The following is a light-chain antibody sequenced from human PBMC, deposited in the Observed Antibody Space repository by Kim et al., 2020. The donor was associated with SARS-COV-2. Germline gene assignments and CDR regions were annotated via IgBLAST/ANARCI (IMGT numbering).Light chain of an antibody. Sequence: VALGQTVRITCQGDSLRSYYASWYQQKPGQAPVLVIYGKNNRPSGISDRFSGSSSENTASLTITGAQAEDEADYYCNSRDSSGNVVFGGGTQLTVL. CDR1: SLRSYY. CDR2: GKN. J-gene: IGLJ2*01. CDR3: NSRDSSGNVV. V-gene: IGLV3-19*01.